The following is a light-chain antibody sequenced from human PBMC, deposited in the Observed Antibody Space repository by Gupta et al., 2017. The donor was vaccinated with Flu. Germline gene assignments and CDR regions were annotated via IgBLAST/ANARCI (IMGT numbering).Light chain of an antibody. Sequence: IVLTQSPDFQSVTPKEKVTITCRASRTIGSSLHWYQQKPDQSPKLLIKYASQDGSGVPSRFSGSGSGTDFTLTINSLEPEDAATYYCQHSRCFPYSFGQGTKLEIK. CDR3: QHSRCFPYS. CDR1: RTIGSS. J-gene: IGKJ2*03. V-gene: IGKV6-21*01. CDR2: YAS.